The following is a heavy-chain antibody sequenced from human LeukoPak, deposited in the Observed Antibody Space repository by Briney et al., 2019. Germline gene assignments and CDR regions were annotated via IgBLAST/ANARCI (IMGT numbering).Heavy chain of an antibody. CDR2: IYYSGST. Sequence: SETLSLTQTVSGGPMCSYYWSGIRQLPGRGLEWIGYIYYSGSTNYNPSLKSRVTISVGTSKNPFSLKLSSVTAADTAVYYCARVLTDFWSGYPGDNWFDPWGQGILVTVSS. CDR3: ARVLTDFWSGYPGDNWFDP. D-gene: IGHD3-3*01. CDR1: GGPMCSYY. V-gene: IGHV4-59*08. J-gene: IGHJ5*02.